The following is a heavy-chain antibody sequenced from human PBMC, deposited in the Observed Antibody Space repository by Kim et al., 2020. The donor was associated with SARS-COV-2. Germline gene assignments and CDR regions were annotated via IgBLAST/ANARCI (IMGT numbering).Heavy chain of an antibody. Sequence: YSPKFQGRVTISRDTSANTDYMELSSLRPEDTAVYYCARAYTSGSFLIDYWGQGTLVIVSS. V-gene: IGHV1-3*01. CDR3: ARAYTSGSFLIDY. J-gene: IGHJ4*02. D-gene: IGHD3-10*01.